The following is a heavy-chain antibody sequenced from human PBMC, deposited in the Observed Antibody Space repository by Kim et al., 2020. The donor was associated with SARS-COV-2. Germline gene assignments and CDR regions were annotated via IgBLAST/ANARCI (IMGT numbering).Heavy chain of an antibody. J-gene: IGHJ3*02. V-gene: IGHV3-7*01. CDR1: GFTFSSYW. CDR2: IKQDGSEK. CDR3: ARDNMVRGIRDAFDI. Sequence: GGSLRLSCAASGFTFSSYWMSWVRQAPGKGLEWVANIKQDGSEKYYVDSVKGRFTISRDNAKNSLYLQMNSLRAEDTAVYYCARDNMVRGIRDAFDIWGQGTMVTVSS. D-gene: IGHD3-10*01.